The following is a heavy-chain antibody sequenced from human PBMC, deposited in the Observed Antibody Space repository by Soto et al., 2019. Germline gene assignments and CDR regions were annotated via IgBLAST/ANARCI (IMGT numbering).Heavy chain of an antibody. CDR3: ARGYCTTTICDPWFDP. CDR1: GYAFTSYW. CDR2: IDPGDSDT. D-gene: IGHD2-2*01. V-gene: IGHV5-51*01. J-gene: IGHJ5*02. Sequence: LGESLKISCKGSGYAFTSYWIAWVRQMPGKGLEWMGIIDPGDSDTRYSPSFQGQVTISADKSITTAYLQWSSLKASDTAMYYCARGYCTTTICDPWFDPWGQGTLVTVSS.